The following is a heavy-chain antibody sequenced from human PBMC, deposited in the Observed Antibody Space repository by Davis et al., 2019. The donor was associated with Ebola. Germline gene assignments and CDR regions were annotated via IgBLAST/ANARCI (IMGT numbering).Heavy chain of an antibody. Sequence: PGGSLRLSCAASGFTFDDYAMHWVRQAPGKGLEWVSGISWNSGSIGYADSVKGRFTISRDNAKNSLYLQMNSLRAEDTAVYYCARVGYSSGWYGFDYWGQGTLVTVSS. J-gene: IGHJ4*02. V-gene: IGHV3-9*01. CDR2: ISWNSGSI. CDR1: GFTFDDYA. D-gene: IGHD6-19*01. CDR3: ARVGYSSGWYGFDY.